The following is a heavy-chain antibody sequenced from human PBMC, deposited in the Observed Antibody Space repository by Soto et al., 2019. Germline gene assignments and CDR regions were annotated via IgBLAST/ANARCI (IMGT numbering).Heavy chain of an antibody. Sequence: PGGSLRLSCAASGFTFSSYAMSWVRQAPGKGLEWVSAISGSGGSTYYADSVKGRFTISRDNSKNTLYLQMNSLRAEDTAVYYCAKESGYYGDYETTNWFDPWGQGTLVTVS. CDR2: ISGSGGST. D-gene: IGHD4-17*01. J-gene: IGHJ5*02. CDR1: GFTFSSYA. CDR3: AKESGYYGDYETTNWFDP. V-gene: IGHV3-23*01.